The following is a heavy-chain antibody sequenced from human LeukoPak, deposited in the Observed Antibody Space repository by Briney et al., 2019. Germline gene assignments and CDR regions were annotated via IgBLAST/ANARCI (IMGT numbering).Heavy chain of an antibody. CDR2: IIPIFGTA. Sequence: KVSCKASGGTFSSYAISWVRQAPGQGLEWMGGIIPIFGTANYAQKFQGRVTITADESTSTAYMGLSSLRSEDTAVYYCAIAVAGNGYYYYGMDVWGQGTTVTVSS. D-gene: IGHD6-19*01. J-gene: IGHJ6*02. V-gene: IGHV1-69*01. CDR1: GGTFSSYA. CDR3: AIAVAGNGYYYYGMDV.